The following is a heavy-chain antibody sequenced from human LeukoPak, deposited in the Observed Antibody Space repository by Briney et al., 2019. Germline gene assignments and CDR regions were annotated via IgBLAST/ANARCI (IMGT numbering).Heavy chain of an antibody. D-gene: IGHD6-13*01. J-gene: IGHJ6*02. Sequence: SVKVSCKASGGTFSSYAISWVRQAPGQGLEWMGGIIPIFGTANYAQKFQGRVTITTDESTSTAYMELSSLRSEDTAVYYCARVGVEYSSSWHYGMDVWGQGTTVTVSS. CDR1: GGTFSSYA. V-gene: IGHV1-69*05. CDR3: ARVGVEYSSSWHYGMDV. CDR2: IIPIFGTA.